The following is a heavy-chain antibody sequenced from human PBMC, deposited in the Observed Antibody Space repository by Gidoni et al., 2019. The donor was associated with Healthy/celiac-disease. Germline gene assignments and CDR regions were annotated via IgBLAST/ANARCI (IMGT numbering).Heavy chain of an antibody. CDR2: ISWDGGST. D-gene: IGHD6-13*01. J-gene: IGHJ4*02. Sequence: EVQLLESVGVVVQPGGSLRLSCAASGFTFDDYPMHWVRQAPGKGLEWVYLISWDGGSTYYADSVKGRFTISRDNSKNSLYLQMNSLRTEDTAVYYCAKDGPDGYSSSWYYFDYWGQGTLVTVSS. CDR1: GFTFDDYP. CDR3: AKDGPDGYSSSWYYFDY. V-gene: IGHV3-43*01.